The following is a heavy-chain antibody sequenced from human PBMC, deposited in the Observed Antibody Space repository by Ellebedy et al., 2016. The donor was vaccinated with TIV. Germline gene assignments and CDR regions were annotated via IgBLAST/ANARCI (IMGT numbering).Heavy chain of an antibody. Sequence: GESLKISCAASGFTFRSYAMHWVRQAPGKGLEWVAVIWYDGSKKYYADSVKGRFTISRDNSRNTLYLQMNSLRAEDTAVYYCAGDLDYYYGMDVWGQGTTVTVSS. J-gene: IGHJ6*02. CDR2: IWYDGSKK. CDR3: AGDLDYYYGMDV. V-gene: IGHV3-33*01. CDR1: GFTFRSYA.